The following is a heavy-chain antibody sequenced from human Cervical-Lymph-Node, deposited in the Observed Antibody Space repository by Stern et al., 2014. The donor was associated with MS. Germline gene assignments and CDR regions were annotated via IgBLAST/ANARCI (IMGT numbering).Heavy chain of an antibody. CDR3: ARVADIVVVPADNGMDV. CDR1: GGTFSS. J-gene: IGHJ6*02. Sequence: VQLVQSGAEVKKPGSSVKVSCKASGGTFSSFSWVRQAPGQGLEWMGRIIPLFGIANYAQKFQGRVTITADKSTTTVYMELSSLRSEDTAVYYCARVADIVVVPADNGMDVWGQGTTVTVSS. V-gene: IGHV1-69*04. CDR2: IIPLFGIA. D-gene: IGHD2-2*01.